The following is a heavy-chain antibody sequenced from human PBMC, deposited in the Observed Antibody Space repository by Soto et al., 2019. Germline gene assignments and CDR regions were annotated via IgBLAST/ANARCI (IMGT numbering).Heavy chain of an antibody. D-gene: IGHD3-22*01. J-gene: IGHJ4*02. CDR2: IWLDGSNQ. V-gene: IGHV3-33*01. CDR3: ARDLGSSGTFDY. Sequence: GSLRLSCAVSGFAFSNYGMHWVRQAPGKGLEWVGVIWLDGSNQFYADSVKGRFIISRDNSQNTLYLQMNSLRAEDTAVYYCARDLGSSGTFDYWGQGTLVTVSS. CDR1: GFAFSNYG.